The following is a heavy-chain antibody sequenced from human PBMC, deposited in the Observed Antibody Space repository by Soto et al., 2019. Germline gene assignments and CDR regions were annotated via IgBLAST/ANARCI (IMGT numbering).Heavy chain of an antibody. CDR1: GYTFTSYG. CDR2: ISAYNGNT. J-gene: IGHJ4*02. CDR3: AREGYGDYPGGFGDY. Sequence: GASVKVSCKASGYTFTSYGISWVRQAPGQGLEWMGWISAYNGNTNYAQKLQGRVTMTTDTSTSTVYMELRSLRSDDTAVYYCAREGYGDYPGGFGDYWGQGTPVTVSS. D-gene: IGHD4-17*01. V-gene: IGHV1-18*01.